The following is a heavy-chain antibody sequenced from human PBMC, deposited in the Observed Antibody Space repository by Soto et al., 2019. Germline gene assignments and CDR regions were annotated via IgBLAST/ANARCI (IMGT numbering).Heavy chain of an antibody. CDR3: ATRSPAFDY. J-gene: IGHJ4*02. Sequence: QVQLVQSGPEVTKPGASVKVSCKTSGYTFTSYGISWVRQAPGQGLEWMGWISTYKGNTNYAQKFQVRVTMTTDTATSTAYMGLRSLRSDDTAVYYCATRSPAFDYWGQGTLVTVSS. CDR2: ISTYKGNT. V-gene: IGHV1-18*01. CDR1: GYTFTSYG.